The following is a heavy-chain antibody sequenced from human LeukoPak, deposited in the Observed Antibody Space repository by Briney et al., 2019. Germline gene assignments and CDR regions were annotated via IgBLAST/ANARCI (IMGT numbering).Heavy chain of an antibody. CDR2: IYHSGST. J-gene: IGHJ4*02. D-gene: IGHD1-1*01. CDR3: AREANWNDRFDY. Sequence: SETLSLTCTVSGGSISSGGYYWSWIRQPPGKGLEWIGYIYHSGSTYYNPSLKSRVTMSVDTSKNQFSLKLSSVTAADTAVYYCAREANWNDRFDYWGQGTLVTVSS. CDR1: GGSISSGGYY. V-gene: IGHV4-30-2*01.